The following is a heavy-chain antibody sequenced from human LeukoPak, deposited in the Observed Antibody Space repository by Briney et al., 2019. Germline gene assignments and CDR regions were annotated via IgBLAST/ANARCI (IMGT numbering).Heavy chain of an antibody. D-gene: IGHD4-17*01. Sequence: TGGSLRLSCAASGXTFSSYGMHWVRQAPGKGLEWVALIWYDGSNKYYADSVKGRFTISRDNSKNTLYVQMNSLRAEDTAVYYCARDTDGDYNFDYWGQGTLVTVSS. V-gene: IGHV3-33*01. CDR2: IWYDGSNK. CDR1: GXTFSSYG. CDR3: ARDTDGDYNFDY. J-gene: IGHJ4*02.